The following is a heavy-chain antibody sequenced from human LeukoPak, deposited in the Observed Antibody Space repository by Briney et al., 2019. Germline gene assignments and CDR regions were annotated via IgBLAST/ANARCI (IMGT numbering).Heavy chain of an antibody. J-gene: IGHJ4*02. Sequence: GASVKVSCKASGYPFTTSYMHWVRQAPGQGLEWMGMINPGGGSTIYAQKFQGRVTMTSDTSTSTVYMELSSLRSEDTAVYYCAGDSEATVPFDYWGQGTLVTVSS. V-gene: IGHV1-46*01. CDR1: GYPFTTSY. CDR2: INPGGGST. D-gene: IGHD4-17*01. CDR3: AGDSEATVPFDY.